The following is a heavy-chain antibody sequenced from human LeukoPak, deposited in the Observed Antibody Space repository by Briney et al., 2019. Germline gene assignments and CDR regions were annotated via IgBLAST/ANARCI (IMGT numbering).Heavy chain of an antibody. V-gene: IGHV3-23*01. CDR1: GLTFSSYA. D-gene: IGHD5-24*01. J-gene: IGHJ4*02. CDR3: AKAVRIIDMAFDY. Sequence: QPGGSLRLSCAASGLTFSSYAMSWVRQAPGKGLEWVSTISDSGGNTYYADSVKGRFTISRDNSQNTLHLQMNSLRAEDTAVYYCAKAVRIIDMAFDYWGQGILVTVSS. CDR2: ISDSGGNT.